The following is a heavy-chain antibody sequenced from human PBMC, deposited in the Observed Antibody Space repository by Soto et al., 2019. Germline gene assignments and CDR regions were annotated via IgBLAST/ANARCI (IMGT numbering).Heavy chain of an antibody. D-gene: IGHD2-15*01. CDR1: GGSISSGGYY. Sequence: SETLSLTCTVSGGSISSGGYYWSWIRQHPGKGLEWIGYIYYSGSTYYNPSLKSRVTISVDTSKNQFSLKLSSVTAADTAVYYCARTVKDIVVVVAVPYFDYWGQGTLVTVSS. CDR3: ARTVKDIVVVVAVPYFDY. J-gene: IGHJ4*02. V-gene: IGHV4-31*03. CDR2: IYYSGST.